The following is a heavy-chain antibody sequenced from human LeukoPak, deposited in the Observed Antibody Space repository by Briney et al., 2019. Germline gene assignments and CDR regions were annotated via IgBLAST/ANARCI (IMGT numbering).Heavy chain of an antibody. Sequence: SETLSLTCTVSGYSISSGYYWGWLRQPPGKGLEWTGSIYHSGSTYYNPSLKSRVTISVDTAKNQFSRKLSSVTAADTAVYCCARSPSPMTTVTTPSYFDYWGQGTLVTVS. D-gene: IGHD4-17*01. CDR2: IYHSGST. CDR1: GYSISSGYY. CDR3: ARSPSPMTTVTTPSYFDY. V-gene: IGHV4-38-2*02. J-gene: IGHJ4*02.